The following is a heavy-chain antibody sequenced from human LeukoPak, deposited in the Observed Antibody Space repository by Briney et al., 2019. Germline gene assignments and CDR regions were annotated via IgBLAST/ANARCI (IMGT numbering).Heavy chain of an antibody. CDR2: ISYDGSNK. CDR1: GFTFSSYA. CDR3: ARDPLGDSTYYFDY. Sequence: GGSLRLSCAASGFTFSSYAMHWVRQAPGKGLEWVAVISYDGSNKYYADSVKGRFTIPRDNSKNTLYLQMNSLRAEDTAVYYCARDPLGDSTYYFDYWGQGTLVTVSS. D-gene: IGHD2-21*01. J-gene: IGHJ4*02. V-gene: IGHV3-30*04.